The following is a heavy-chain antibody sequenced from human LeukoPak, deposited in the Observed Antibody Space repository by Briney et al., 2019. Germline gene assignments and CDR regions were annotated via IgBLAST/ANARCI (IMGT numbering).Heavy chain of an antibody. CDR2: IKQDGSVK. Sequence: GGSLRLSCVVSGFTFSTYWMSWVRQAPGKGLECVATIKQDGSVKNYGDSVQGRFTISRDNAKNSLYLQMHSLRAEDTAVYYCASTFPYCSDDDCALGGQGTLVTVSS. CDR3: ASTFPYCSDDDCAL. CDR1: GFTFSTYW. V-gene: IGHV3-7*01. J-gene: IGHJ1*01. D-gene: IGHD2-15*01.